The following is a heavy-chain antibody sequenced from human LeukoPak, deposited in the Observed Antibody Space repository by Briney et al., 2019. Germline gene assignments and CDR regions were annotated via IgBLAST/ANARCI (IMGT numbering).Heavy chain of an antibody. CDR1: GYTFTSYG. CDR2: ISAYNGNT. Sequence: ASVKVSCKASGYTFTSYGISWVRQAPGQGLEWMGWISAYNGNTNYAQKLQGRVTMTTDTSTSTAYMELRSLRSDDTAVYYCARDRSTKFNYYDSSGYYYPFDYWGQGTLVTLSS. V-gene: IGHV1-18*01. D-gene: IGHD3-22*01. CDR3: ARDRSTKFNYYDSSGYYYPFDY. J-gene: IGHJ4*02.